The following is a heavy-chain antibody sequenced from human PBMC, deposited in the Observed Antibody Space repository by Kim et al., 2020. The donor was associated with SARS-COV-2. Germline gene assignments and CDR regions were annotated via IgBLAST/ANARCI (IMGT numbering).Heavy chain of an antibody. CDR2: KSNNYAS. D-gene: IGHD6-25*01. CDR3: TSLITA. Sequence: KSNNYASTYGASVKGRFTISRDDAKNTAYLQMNSLKTEDTAVYYCTSLITAWGQETLVTVSS. J-gene: IGHJ4*02. V-gene: IGHV3-73*01.